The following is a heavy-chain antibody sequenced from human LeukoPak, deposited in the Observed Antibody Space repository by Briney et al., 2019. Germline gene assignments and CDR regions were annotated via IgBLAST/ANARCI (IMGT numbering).Heavy chain of an antibody. V-gene: IGHV4-61*02. Sequence: KPSQTLSLTCTVSGGSISSGSYYWSWIRQPAGKGLEWIGRIYTSGSTNYNPSLKSRVTISVDTSKNQFSLKLSSVTAADTAVYYCARDQLIAVAGIDYFDYWGQGTLVTVSS. CDR1: GGSISSGSYY. J-gene: IGHJ4*02. D-gene: IGHD6-19*01. CDR2: IYTSGST. CDR3: ARDQLIAVAGIDYFDY.